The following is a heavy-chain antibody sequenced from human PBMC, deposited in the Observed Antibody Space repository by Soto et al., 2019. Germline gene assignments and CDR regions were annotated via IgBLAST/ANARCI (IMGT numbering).Heavy chain of an antibody. CDR2: IVVASGQT. CDR1: GSGFISSG. D-gene: IGHD2-15*01. V-gene: IGHV1-58*02. CDR3: SADRPDIGVGWWV. Sequence: SVKVTCKASGSGFISSGIQWVRQAHGQRLEWIGWIVVASGQTNYAQNFRGRVAITRDTSTATAYIELTGLTSEDTAVYFCSADRPDIGVGWWVWGQGATVTVSS. J-gene: IGHJ6*02.